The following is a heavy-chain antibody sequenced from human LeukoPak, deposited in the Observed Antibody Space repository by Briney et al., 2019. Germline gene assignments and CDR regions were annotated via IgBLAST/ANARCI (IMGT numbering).Heavy chain of an antibody. CDR2: LHTSGST. D-gene: IGHD3-9*01. V-gene: IGHV4-61*09. Sequence: SETLSHTCTVSGGSMSSGNFYWSWIRQPAGKGLEWIGHLHTSGSTYYNPSLKSRVTISLDTSKNQFSLRLRSVTAADTAVYYCARDRGASDILTGHPTQYYYYYYMDVWGKGTTVTVSS. J-gene: IGHJ6*03. CDR1: GGSMSSGNFY. CDR3: ARDRGASDILTGHPTQYYYYYYMDV.